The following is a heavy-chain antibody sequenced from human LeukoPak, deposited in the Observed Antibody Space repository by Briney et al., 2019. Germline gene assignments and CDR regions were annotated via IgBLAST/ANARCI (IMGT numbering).Heavy chain of an antibody. V-gene: IGHV4-59*01. CDR2: IYYSGST. Sequence: SETLSLTCTVSGGSISSYYWNWIRQPPGKGLELIGYIYYSGSTNYNPSLKSRVTISVDTSKNQFSLKLSSVTAADTAVYYCARGGRGYTYAPDAFDIWGQGTMVTVSS. CDR3: ARGGRGYTYAPDAFDI. D-gene: IGHD5-18*01. J-gene: IGHJ3*02. CDR1: GGSISSYY.